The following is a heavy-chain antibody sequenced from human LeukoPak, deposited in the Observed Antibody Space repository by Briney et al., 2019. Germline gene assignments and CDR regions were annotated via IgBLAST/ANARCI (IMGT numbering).Heavy chain of an antibody. CDR1: GYTFTIYG. Sequence: AASVTVSFMASGYTFTIYGISWVRQAPGQGLEWMGWISAYNGNTNYAQKLQGRVTMTTDTSTSTAYMELRRLRSDDTAVYYCARLAVRGVITHHNWFDPWGQGTLVTVSS. CDR2: ISAYNGNT. V-gene: IGHV1-18*01. CDR3: ARLAVRGVITHHNWFDP. D-gene: IGHD3-10*01. J-gene: IGHJ5*02.